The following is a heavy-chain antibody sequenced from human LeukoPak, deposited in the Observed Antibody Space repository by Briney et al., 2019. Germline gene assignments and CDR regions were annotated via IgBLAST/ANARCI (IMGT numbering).Heavy chain of an antibody. J-gene: IGHJ6*02. CDR1: GFTHSSHY. D-gene: IGHD2-2*01. CDR3: ATEDYIVVVPAATHVISNYYYGMDV. CDR2: ISRWGST. V-gene: IGHV3-66*01. Sequence: GGSVRLSRGAWGFTHSSHYMSWVRHARGRGVEWGSVISRWGSTYYADYVTGRFTNTRDNYKNALYLQMNGLRAEDTAVYYCATEDYIVVVPAATHVISNYYYGMDVWGQGTTVTVSS.